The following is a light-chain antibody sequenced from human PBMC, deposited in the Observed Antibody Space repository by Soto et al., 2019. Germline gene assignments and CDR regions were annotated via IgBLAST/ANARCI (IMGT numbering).Light chain of an antibody. Sequence: EIVLTQSPGTLSLSPGERATLSCRASQSISSTYLTWYHQKPGQAPRLLIYDASRRATGIPDRFSGSGAGAYFNLTISRLEPADFGVYYCQQYGSSHTFGQGTRLEIK. CDR1: QSISSTY. J-gene: IGKJ5*01. V-gene: IGKV3-20*01. CDR3: QQYGSSHT. CDR2: DAS.